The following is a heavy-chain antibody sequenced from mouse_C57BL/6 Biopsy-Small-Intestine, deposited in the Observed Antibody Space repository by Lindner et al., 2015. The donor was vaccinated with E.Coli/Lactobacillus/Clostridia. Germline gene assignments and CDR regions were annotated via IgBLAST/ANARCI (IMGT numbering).Heavy chain of an antibody. CDR1: GYAFANFL. CDR3: ASWGNFEK. D-gene: IGHD4-1*01. J-gene: IGHJ2*01. Sequence: VQLQESGAELVRPGTSVKVSCKASGYAFANFLIEWIKQRPGQGLEWIGVINPGSGGTVYNEKFKGKATLTSDKSSSTAYMQLTSLTSEDSAVYFCASWGNFEKWGQGTTLTVSS. CDR2: INPGSGGT. V-gene: IGHV1-54*01.